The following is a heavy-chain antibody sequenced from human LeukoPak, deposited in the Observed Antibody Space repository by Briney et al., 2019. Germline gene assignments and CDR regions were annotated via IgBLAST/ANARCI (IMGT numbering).Heavy chain of an antibody. V-gene: IGHV1-2*02. CDR3: AGGLTSGSDY. CDR2: INPNTGGP. J-gene: IGHJ4*02. Sequence: ASVKVSCKASGYTFTGYYIHWVRQAPGQGRDWMGWINPNTGGPNYAQKFQGRVTMTRDTSISTAYMELSRLRSDDTAVYYCAGGLTSGSDYWGQGTLVTVSS. D-gene: IGHD3-16*01. CDR1: GYTFTGYY.